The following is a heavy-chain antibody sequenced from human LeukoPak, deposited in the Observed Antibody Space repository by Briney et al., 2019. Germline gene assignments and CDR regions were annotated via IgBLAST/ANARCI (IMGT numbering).Heavy chain of an antibody. CDR1: GGSFSDDY. Sequence: PSETLSLTCAVYGGSFSDDYWSWIRQPPGKGLEWIGEINHSGHTSYNPSLKSRVTISIDTSKNQFSLKLSSVTAADTAVYYCARELRGGDGYNRFDYWGQGTLVTVSS. V-gene: IGHV4-34*01. CDR2: INHSGHT. CDR3: ARELRGGDGYNRFDY. D-gene: IGHD5-24*01. J-gene: IGHJ4*02.